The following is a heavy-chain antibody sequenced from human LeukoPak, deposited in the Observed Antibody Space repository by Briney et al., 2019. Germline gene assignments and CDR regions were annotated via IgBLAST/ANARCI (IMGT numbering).Heavy chain of an antibody. Sequence: ASVKVSCKASGYTFTSYYMHWVRQAPGQGLEWMGIINPSGGSTSYAQKFQGRVTMTRDTSTSTVYMELSSLRSKDTAVYYCARVDNSPTPLQWHFDYWGQGTLVTVSS. CDR2: INPSGGST. V-gene: IGHV1-46*01. CDR3: ARVDNSPTPLQWHFDY. D-gene: IGHD5-24*01. CDR1: GYTFTSYY. J-gene: IGHJ4*02.